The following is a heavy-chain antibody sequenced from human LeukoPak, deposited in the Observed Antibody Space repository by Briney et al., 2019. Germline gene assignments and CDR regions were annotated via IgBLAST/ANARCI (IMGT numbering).Heavy chain of an antibody. CDR1: GFTFSSYA. J-gene: IGHJ5*02. Sequence: GGSLRLSCAASGFTFSSYAMHWVRQAPGKGLEWVAVISYDGSNKYYADSVKGRFTIPRDNSKNTLYLQMNSLRAEDTAVYYCARPGDVGIGDNWFDPWGQGTLVTVSS. CDR2: ISYDGSNK. D-gene: IGHD1-26*01. CDR3: ARPGDVGIGDNWFDP. V-gene: IGHV3-30-3*01.